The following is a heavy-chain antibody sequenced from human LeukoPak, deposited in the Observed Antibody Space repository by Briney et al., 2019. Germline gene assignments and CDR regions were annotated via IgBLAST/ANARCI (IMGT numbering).Heavy chain of an antibody. D-gene: IGHD2-8*01. Sequence: GESLKISCAASGFTFSSYAMSWVRQAPGKGLEWVSAISGSGGSTYYADSVKGRFTISRDNAKNSLYLQMNSLRPEDTAVYYCSTDPRLLMYWGHGTLVTVSS. J-gene: IGHJ4*01. V-gene: IGHV3-23*01. CDR3: STDPRLLMY. CDR1: GFTFSSYA. CDR2: ISGSGGST.